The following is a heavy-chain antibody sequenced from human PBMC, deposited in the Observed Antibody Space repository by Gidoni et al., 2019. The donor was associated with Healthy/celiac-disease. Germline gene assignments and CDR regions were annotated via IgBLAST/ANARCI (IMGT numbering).Heavy chain of an antibody. CDR1: GFTFSGSA. D-gene: IGHD3-22*01. CDR2: IRSKANSYAT. CDR3: TVDYYDSSGHDY. Sequence: EVQLVESGGGLVQPGGSLTLSCAASGFTFSGSAMHWVRQASGKGLEWVGRIRSKANSYATAYAASVKGRFTISRDDSKNTAYLQMNSLKTEDTAVYYCTVDYYDSSGHDYWGQGTLVTVSS. J-gene: IGHJ4*02. V-gene: IGHV3-73*01.